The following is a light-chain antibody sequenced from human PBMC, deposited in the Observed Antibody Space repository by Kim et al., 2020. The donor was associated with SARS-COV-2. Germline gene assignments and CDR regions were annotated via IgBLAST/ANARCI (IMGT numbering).Light chain of an antibody. Sequence: ASVGNRVTSAGRASQYISNYVNWYQQKPGKAPNLLIDAASNLQSGVPSRFSGSGSGTDFTLTISSLHPEDFATYYCQQSYSTPLTFGGGTKVDIK. CDR1: QYISNY. CDR2: AAS. CDR3: QQSYSTPLT. J-gene: IGKJ4*01. V-gene: IGKV1-39*01.